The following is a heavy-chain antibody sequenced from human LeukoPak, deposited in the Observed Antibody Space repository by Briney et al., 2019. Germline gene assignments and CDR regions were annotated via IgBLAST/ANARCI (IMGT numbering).Heavy chain of an antibody. D-gene: IGHD6-13*01. CDR1: GGSISSTNW. CDR3: ARSIALDYFDY. J-gene: IGHJ4*02. CDR2: IFHSGNT. V-gene: IGHV4-4*02. Sequence: SGTLSLTCAVSGGSISSTNWWSWVRQTPGKGLEWIGEIFHSGNTNYNPSLKSRVTISVDKSKNQFSLKLSSVTAADTAVYYCARSIALDYFDYWGQGTLVTVSS.